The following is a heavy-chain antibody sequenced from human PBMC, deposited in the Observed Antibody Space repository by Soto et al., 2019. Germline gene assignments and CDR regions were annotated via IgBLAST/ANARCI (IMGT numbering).Heavy chain of an antibody. Sequence: QVQLMQSGAEVKKPGSSVKVSCKASGGTFSTSAISWVRQAPGEGLEWVGGIMPVFATPDYAQKFQGRVTISADESTTTAYLELTSLTTDDTAVYYSARDIDRQQLGGNYYYILDVWGQGTAITVSS. D-gene: IGHD1-26*01. CDR1: GGTFSTSA. CDR3: ARDIDRQQLGGNYYYILDV. V-gene: IGHV1-69*12. J-gene: IGHJ6*02. CDR2: IMPVFATP.